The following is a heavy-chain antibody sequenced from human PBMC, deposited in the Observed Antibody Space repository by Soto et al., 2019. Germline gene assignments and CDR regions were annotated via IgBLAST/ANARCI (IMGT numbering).Heavy chain of an antibody. Sequence: PGGSLRLSCVASGFNISSHGMHWVRQAPGKGLEWVAIIWHDGNNKYYADSVRGRFIISRDNSKNRLYLQMNSLRAEDTAVYYCASDLVGASDSYGLDVWGQGTPVTVSS. CDR3: ASDLVGASDSYGLDV. J-gene: IGHJ6*02. V-gene: IGHV3-33*01. CDR2: IWHDGNNK. CDR1: GFNISSHG. D-gene: IGHD1-26*01.